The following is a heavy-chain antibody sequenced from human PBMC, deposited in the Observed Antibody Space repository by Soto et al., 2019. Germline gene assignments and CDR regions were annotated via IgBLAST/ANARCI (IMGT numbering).Heavy chain of an antibody. V-gene: IGHV4-59*08. CDR2: IYYTGST. J-gene: IGHJ4*02. Sequence: QVQLQESGPGLVKPSETLSLTCTVSGGSISTYYWSWIRQPPGKGLEWIGHIYYTGSTNYNPSLTSRVTISLDTSKNQFSLKLSSVTAADTAVYYCARRVAAAGTHFDYWGQGTLVTVSS. CDR1: GGSISTYY. CDR3: ARRVAAAGTHFDY. D-gene: IGHD6-13*01.